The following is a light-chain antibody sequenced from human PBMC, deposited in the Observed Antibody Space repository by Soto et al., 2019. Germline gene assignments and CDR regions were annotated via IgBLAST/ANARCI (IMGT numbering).Light chain of an antibody. J-gene: IGLJ1*01. V-gene: IGLV2-14*01. CDR2: EVS. CDR3: SSFTSSITYV. Sequence: QSALAQPASVSGSPGQSITISCTGTSSDVGGFNYVSWYQQQPGRAPKLILYEVSNRPSGVAHRFTGSKSGNTASLTISGLXAEDEADYYCSSFTSSITYVFGTGTKV. CDR1: SSDVGGFNY.